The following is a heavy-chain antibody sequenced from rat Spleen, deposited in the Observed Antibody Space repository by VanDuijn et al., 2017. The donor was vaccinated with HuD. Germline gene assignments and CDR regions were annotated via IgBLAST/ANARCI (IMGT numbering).Heavy chain of an antibody. CDR1: GFTFSNYY. CDR3: ARQGFDY. CDR2: ISTGGGNT. J-gene: IGHJ2*01. Sequence: EVQLVESGVGLVQPGRSMKLSCAASGFTFSNYYMAWVRQAPTKGLEWVASISTGGGNTYYRDSVKGRFTISRDNAKSTLYLQMDSLRSEDTATYYCARQGFDYWGQGVMVTVSS. V-gene: IGHV5-25*01.